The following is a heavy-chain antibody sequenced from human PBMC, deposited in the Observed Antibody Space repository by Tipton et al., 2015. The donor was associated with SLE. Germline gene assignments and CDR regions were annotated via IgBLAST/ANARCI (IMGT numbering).Heavy chain of an antibody. D-gene: IGHD3-22*01. CDR3: ARGLNYYDSSGYYPFYYMDV. Sequence: TLSLTCAVYGGSFSGYYWSWIRQPPGKGLEWIGEINHSGSTNSNPSLKSRLTISVDTSKNQFSLKLSSVTAADTAVYYCARGLNYYDSSGYYPFYYMDVWGKGTTVTVSS. CDR2: INHSGST. V-gene: IGHV4-34*01. J-gene: IGHJ6*03. CDR1: GGSFSGYY.